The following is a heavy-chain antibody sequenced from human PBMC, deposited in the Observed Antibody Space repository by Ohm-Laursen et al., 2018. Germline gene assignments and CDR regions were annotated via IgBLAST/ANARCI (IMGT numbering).Heavy chain of an antibody. CDR2: MNPKSGDT. J-gene: IGHJ3*02. V-gene: IGHV1-8*01. D-gene: IGHD1-7*01. CDR1: GYTFINYD. CDR3: ARGRLSGTRRALDI. Sequence: SVKVSCNTSGYTFINYDIHWVRQASGQGLEWMGWMNPKSGDTGYAHKFQGRVTMARNASISTANMEMSSLRSEDTAVYYCARGRLSGTRRALDIWGQGTMVTVSS.